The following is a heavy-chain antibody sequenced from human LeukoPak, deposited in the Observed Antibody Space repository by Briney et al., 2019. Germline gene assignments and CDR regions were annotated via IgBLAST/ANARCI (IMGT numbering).Heavy chain of an antibody. CDR2: ISSRSDYT. CDR1: GFIFSDHY. D-gene: IGHD3-10*01. J-gene: IGHJ6*02. V-gene: IGHV3-11*03. Sequence: GGSLRLSCAASGFIFSDHYMSWIRQAPGKGLEWISYISSRSDYTNYIDSVKGRFTISRDNAKNSLYLQMNSLRADDTAVYYCARSPDYYGSGTSHVDYYYGMDVWGRGTTVTVSS. CDR3: ARSPDYYGSGTSHVDYYYGMDV.